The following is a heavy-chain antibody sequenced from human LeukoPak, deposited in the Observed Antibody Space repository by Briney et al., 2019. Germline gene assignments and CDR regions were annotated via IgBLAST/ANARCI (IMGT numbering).Heavy chain of an antibody. CDR3: AKIGANVGF. CDR2: INGGGGST. D-gene: IGHD4/OR15-4a*01. J-gene: IGHJ4*02. Sequence: GGSLRLSCAASGFTFSSYWMSWVRQAPGKGLDWVSSINGGGGSTYYADSVKGRFTISRDNSKNTLYLQMNSLRAEDTAVYYCAKIGANVGFWGQGTLVTVSS. CDR1: GFTFSSYW. V-gene: IGHV3-23*01.